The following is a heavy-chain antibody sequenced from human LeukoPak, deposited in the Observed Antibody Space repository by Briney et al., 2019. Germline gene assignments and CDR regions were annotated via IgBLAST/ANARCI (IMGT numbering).Heavy chain of an antibody. Sequence: SETLSLTCTVSGGSISSSSYYWGWIRQPPGKGLEWIGSIYYSGSTYYNPSLKSRVTISVDTSKNQFSLKLSSVTAADTAVYYCARELLAVAGTNHPRGRNNWFDPWGQGTLVTVSS. CDR2: IYYSGST. J-gene: IGHJ5*02. D-gene: IGHD6-19*01. V-gene: IGHV4-39*02. CDR1: GGSISSSSYY. CDR3: ARELLAVAGTNHPRGRNNWFDP.